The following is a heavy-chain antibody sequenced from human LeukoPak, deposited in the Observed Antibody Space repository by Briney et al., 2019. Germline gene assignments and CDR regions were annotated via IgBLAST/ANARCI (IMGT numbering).Heavy chain of an antibody. J-gene: IGHJ4*02. Sequence: GGSLRLSCAASGFTFSTYAMSWVRQAPGKRLEWVSAISGSGGSTYYADSVKGRFTISRDNSKNTLYLQMNSLRAEDTAVYYCAKDGCSGGSCYSDYWGQGTLVTVSS. D-gene: IGHD2-15*01. CDR1: GFTFSTYA. CDR2: ISGSGGST. V-gene: IGHV3-23*01. CDR3: AKDGCSGGSCYSDY.